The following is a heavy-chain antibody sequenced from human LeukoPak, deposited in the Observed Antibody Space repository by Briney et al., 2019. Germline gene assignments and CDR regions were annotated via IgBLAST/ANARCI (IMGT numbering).Heavy chain of an antibody. J-gene: IGHJ4*02. CDR1: GFTFSSYA. D-gene: IGHD6-19*01. CDR3: AKDGGWYTGRGDY. Sequence: GGSLRLSCAASGFTFSSYAMSWVRQAPGKGLEWVAFIRYDGSNKYYADSVKGRFTISRDNSKNTLYLQMNSLRAEDTAVYYCAKDGGWYTGRGDYWGQGTLVTVSS. V-gene: IGHV3-30*02. CDR2: IRYDGSNK.